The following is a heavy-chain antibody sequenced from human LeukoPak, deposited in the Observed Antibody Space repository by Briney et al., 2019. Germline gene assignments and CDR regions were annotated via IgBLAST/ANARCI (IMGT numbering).Heavy chain of an antibody. CDR1: GGSFSGYY. J-gene: IGHJ4*02. Sequence: SETLSLTCAVYGGSFSGYYWSWIRQPPGKGLEWIGEINHSGSTNYSPSLKSRVTISVDTSKNQFSLKLSSVTAADTAVYYCARRDCSGGSCYSYFDYWGQGTLVTVSS. D-gene: IGHD2-15*01. CDR2: INHSGST. V-gene: IGHV4-34*01. CDR3: ARRDCSGGSCYSYFDY.